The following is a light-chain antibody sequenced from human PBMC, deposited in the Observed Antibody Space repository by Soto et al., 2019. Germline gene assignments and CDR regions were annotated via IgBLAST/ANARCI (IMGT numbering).Light chain of an antibody. V-gene: IGKV3-20*01. CDR1: PSVSSSY. CDR3: QQYSSSPPEFT. J-gene: IGKJ3*01. CDR2: GAS. Sequence: EIVLTQSPGTLSVSPGERVTLSCRASPSVSSSYLAWYQQRPGQAPRLLIFGASYRATGIPDRFSGSGSGTDFTLTISILEPEDVAVYFCQQYSSSPPEFTFGPGTKVDSK.